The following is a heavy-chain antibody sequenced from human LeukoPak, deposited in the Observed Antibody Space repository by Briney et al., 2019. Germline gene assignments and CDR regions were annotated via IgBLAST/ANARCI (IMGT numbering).Heavy chain of an antibody. J-gene: IGHJ1*01. D-gene: IGHD1-26*01. CDR1: GFTFSIYA. CDR2: ISGSGGST. Sequence: PGGSLRLSCAASGFTFSIYAMSWVRQAPGKGLEWVSAISGSGGSTYYADSVKGRFTISRDNSKTTLYLQMNSLRAEDTAVYYCAKDIGGAAGQGKYFQHWGQGTLVTVSS. V-gene: IGHV3-23*01. CDR3: AKDIGGAAGQGKYFQH.